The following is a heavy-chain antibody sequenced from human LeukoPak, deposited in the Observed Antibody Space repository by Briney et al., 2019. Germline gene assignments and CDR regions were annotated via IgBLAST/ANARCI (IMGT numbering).Heavy chain of an antibody. Sequence: SETLSLTCTVSGGSISSYYWSWIRQPPGKGLEWIGYINYSGSTNYNPSLTSRVTISVDTSKNQFSLKLSSVTAADTAVYYCAGRDVVAKKYYFDYWGQGTLVTVSS. J-gene: IGHJ4*02. V-gene: IGHV4-59*12. CDR2: INYSGST. CDR3: AGRDVVAKKYYFDY. CDR1: GGSISSYY. D-gene: IGHD2-15*01.